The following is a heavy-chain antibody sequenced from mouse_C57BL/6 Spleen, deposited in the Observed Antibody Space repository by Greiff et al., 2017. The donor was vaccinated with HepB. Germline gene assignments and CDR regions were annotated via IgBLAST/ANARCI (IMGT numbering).Heavy chain of an antibody. J-gene: IGHJ4*01. D-gene: IGHD1-1*01. CDR2: INPSNGGT. V-gene: IGHV1-53*01. Sequence: VQLQQSGTELVKPGASVKLSCKASGYTFTSYWMHWVKQRPGQGLEWIGNINPSNGGTNYNEKFNSKATLTVDKSSSTAYMQLSSLTSEDSAVYYCARWGYGPLYAMDYWGQGTSVTVSS. CDR3: ARWGYGPLYAMDY. CDR1: GYTFTSYW.